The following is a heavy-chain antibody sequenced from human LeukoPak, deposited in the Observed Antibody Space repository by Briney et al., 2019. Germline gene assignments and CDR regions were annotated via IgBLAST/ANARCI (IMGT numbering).Heavy chain of an antibody. V-gene: IGHV3-49*03. Sequence: GRSLRLSCTASGFTFGDYAMSWFRQAPGKGLEWVGFIRSKAYGGTTEYAASVKGRFTISRDDSKSIAYLQMNSLKTEDTAVYYCTRDRKYYYDSSGYPPFDYWGQGTLVTVSS. CDR3: TRDRKYYYDSSGYPPFDY. J-gene: IGHJ4*02. CDR2: IRSKAYGGTT. D-gene: IGHD3-22*01. CDR1: GFTFGDYA.